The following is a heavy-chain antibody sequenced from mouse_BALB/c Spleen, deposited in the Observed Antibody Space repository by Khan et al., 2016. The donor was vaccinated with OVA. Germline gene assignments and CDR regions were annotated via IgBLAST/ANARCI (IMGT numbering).Heavy chain of an antibody. Sequence: QVQLQQSGAELARPGASVKMSCKASGYTFTSYTMHWVRQRPGQTLEWIGHINPSNNYTNYNQNFKDKATLIVDKSSSTAYMQLNSLTSEDSAVYYCVRAGAYYRSDGWFAYWGQGTLVTVSA. D-gene: IGHD2-14*01. V-gene: IGHV1-4*01. CDR1: GYTFTSYT. J-gene: IGHJ3*01. CDR2: INPSNNYT. CDR3: VRAGAYYRSDGWFAY.